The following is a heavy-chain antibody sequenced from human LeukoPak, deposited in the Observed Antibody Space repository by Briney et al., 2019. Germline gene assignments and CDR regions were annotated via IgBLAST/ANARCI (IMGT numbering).Heavy chain of an antibody. D-gene: IGHD1-26*01. CDR2: ISSSNSYI. J-gene: IGHJ4*02. CDR1: KFTFSSYD. CDR3: ARDEWELPFDY. Sequence: GGSLRLSCAASKFTFSSYDMNWVRQAPGKGLEWVSSISSSNSYIYYAASVKGRFTISRDNAKNSLYLQMNSLRAEDTAVYYCARDEWELPFDYWGQGTLVTVSS. V-gene: IGHV3-21*01.